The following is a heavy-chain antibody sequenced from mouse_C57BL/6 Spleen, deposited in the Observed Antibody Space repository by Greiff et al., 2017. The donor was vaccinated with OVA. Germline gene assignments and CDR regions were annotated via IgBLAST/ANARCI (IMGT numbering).Heavy chain of an antibody. CDR1: GYTFTSYW. V-gene: IGHV1-55*01. Sequence: QVQLQQPGAELVKPGASVKMSCKASGYTFTSYWITWVKQRPGQGLEWIGDIYPGSGSTNYNEKFKSKATLTVDTSSSKSYMQLSILTSEESAVYCCARVAYYSNYLDDWGQGTTLTVSS. CDR2: IYPGSGST. D-gene: IGHD2-5*01. J-gene: IGHJ2*01. CDR3: ARVAYYSNYLDD.